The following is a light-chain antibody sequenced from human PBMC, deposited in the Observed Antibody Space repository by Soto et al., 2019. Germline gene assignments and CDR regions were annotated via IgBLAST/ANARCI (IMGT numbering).Light chain of an antibody. Sequence: DIQMTQSPSSVSASFGDRVTITCRASQDISGWLAWYQQKPGKAPKLLIYAASRLHSGVPSRFSGSESGTDFTLPISCLQPEDSATYYCQQANSFPLTFGGGTKVEIK. J-gene: IGKJ4*01. CDR2: AAS. V-gene: IGKV1-12*01. CDR1: QDISGW. CDR3: QQANSFPLT.